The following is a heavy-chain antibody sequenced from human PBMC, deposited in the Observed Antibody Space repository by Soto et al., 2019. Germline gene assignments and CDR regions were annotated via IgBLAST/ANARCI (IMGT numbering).Heavy chain of an antibody. CDR3: AREIAVAGTRAFDY. J-gene: IGHJ4*02. Sequence: QVQLQESGPGLVKASETLSLTCTVSGGSISSYYWTWIRQPPGKGLEWIGYIYYSGSNNYNPSLTRRVTTPVDTAKNHCALKLRSVTAADTAVYYCAREIAVAGTRAFDYWGQGTLVTVSS. D-gene: IGHD6-19*01. V-gene: IGHV4-59*12. CDR1: GGSISSYY. CDR2: IYYSGSN.